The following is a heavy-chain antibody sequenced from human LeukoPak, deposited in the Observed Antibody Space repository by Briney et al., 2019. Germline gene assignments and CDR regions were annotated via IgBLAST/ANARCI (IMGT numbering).Heavy chain of an antibody. Sequence: GGSLRLSCAASGFTFSSYAMNWVGQAPGKGLEWVSYISSSSDTIDYADSVKGRFTSSRDNAKNSLYLQMNSLRDEDTAVYYCARVHRGYSYGRLDYWGQGTLVTVSS. CDR3: ARVHRGYSYGRLDY. CDR1: GFTFSSYA. D-gene: IGHD5-18*01. V-gene: IGHV3-48*02. J-gene: IGHJ4*02. CDR2: ISSSSDTI.